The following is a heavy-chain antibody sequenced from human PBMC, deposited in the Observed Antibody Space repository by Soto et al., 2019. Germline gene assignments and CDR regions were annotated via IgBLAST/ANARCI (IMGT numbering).Heavy chain of an antibody. D-gene: IGHD6-13*01. CDR1: GFTFNNYG. CDR2: FWNDGSNS. Sequence: PGGSLRLSCAASGFTFNNYGMHWVRQAPGKGLEWLLVFWNDGSNSSYANSVKGRFTISRDNSKNTLYLQMSSLRAEDTAVYYCARRQIPPPTRGAANARGGMDVWGQGTTVTVSS. J-gene: IGHJ6*02. CDR3: ARRQIPPPTRGAANARGGMDV. V-gene: IGHV3-33*01.